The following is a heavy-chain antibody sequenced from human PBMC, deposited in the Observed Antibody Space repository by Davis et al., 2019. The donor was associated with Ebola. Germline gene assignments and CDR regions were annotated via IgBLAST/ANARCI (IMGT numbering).Heavy chain of an antibody. V-gene: IGHV4-30-2*01. Sequence: MPSETLSLTCAVSGGSISSGGYFWSWIRQPPGKGLEWNGYIYHSGSTYYNPSLKSRVTITVDRSKNQFSLKLSSVTAADTAVYYCASGFWYYYDSSGYCFDYWGQGTLVTVSS. J-gene: IGHJ4*02. CDR1: GGSISSGGYF. D-gene: IGHD3-22*01. CDR3: ASGFWYYYDSSGYCFDY. CDR2: IYHSGST.